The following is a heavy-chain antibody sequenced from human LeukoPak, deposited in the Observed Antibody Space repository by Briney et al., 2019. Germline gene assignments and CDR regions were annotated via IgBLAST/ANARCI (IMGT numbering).Heavy chain of an antibody. Sequence: GASVKVSCKASGYTLTSYYMHWVRQAPGQGLEWMGIINPSGGSTSYAQKFQGRVTMTRDTSTSTVYMELSSLRSEDTAVYYCARVRGYSSGWPSDASDIWGQGTMVTVSS. CDR3: ARVRGYSSGWPSDASDI. J-gene: IGHJ3*02. CDR1: GYTLTSYY. D-gene: IGHD6-19*01. CDR2: INPSGGST. V-gene: IGHV1-46*03.